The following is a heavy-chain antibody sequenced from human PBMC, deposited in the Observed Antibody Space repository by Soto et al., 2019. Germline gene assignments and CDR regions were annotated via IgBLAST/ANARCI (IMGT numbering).Heavy chain of an antibody. CDR3: AIDLKLVNIVSTIVPQYSLSGMDV. J-gene: IGHJ6*02. CDR2: IWYDGSNK. Sequence: QVQVVESGGGVVQAGRSLRLSCEVSGFTFSRYGMHWVRQAPGKGLEWVAFIWYDGSNKNYGDSVKGRFTVSRDALKNTAYLQTQCLRADDTALYYCAIDLKLVNIVSTIVPQYSLSGMDVWGQGTTVTVSS. CDR1: GFTFSRYG. V-gene: IGHV3-33*03. D-gene: IGHD5-12*01.